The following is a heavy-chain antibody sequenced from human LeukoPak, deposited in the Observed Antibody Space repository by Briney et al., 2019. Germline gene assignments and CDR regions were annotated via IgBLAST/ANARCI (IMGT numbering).Heavy chain of an antibody. Sequence: KPSETLSLTCAVYGGSFSGYYWSWIRQPPGKGLEWIGEINHSGSTNYNPSLKSRVTISVDTSKNQFSLKLSSVTAAGTAVYYCASLRERSYYARGFDYWGQGTLVTVSS. V-gene: IGHV4-34*01. CDR2: INHSGST. CDR1: GGSFSGYY. CDR3: ASLRERSYYARGFDY. J-gene: IGHJ4*02. D-gene: IGHD1-26*01.